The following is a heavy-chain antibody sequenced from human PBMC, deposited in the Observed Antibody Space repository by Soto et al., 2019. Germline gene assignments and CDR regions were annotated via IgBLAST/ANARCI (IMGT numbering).Heavy chain of an antibody. CDR2: INHSGST. Sequence: SETLSLTCAVYGGSFSGYYWSWIRQPPGKGLEWIGEINHSGSTNYNPSLKSRVTISVDTSKNQFSLKLSSVTAADTAVYYCANRRVEIATIYPRERGSIDYWGQGTLVTVSS. CDR3: ANRRVEIATIYPRERGSIDY. J-gene: IGHJ4*02. CDR1: GGSFSGYY. D-gene: IGHD2-21*01. V-gene: IGHV4-34*01.